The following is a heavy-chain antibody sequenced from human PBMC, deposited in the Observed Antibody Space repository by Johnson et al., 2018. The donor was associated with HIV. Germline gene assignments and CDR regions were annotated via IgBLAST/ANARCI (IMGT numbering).Heavy chain of an antibody. J-gene: IGHJ3*02. V-gene: IGHV3-30-3*01. Sequence: QVQLVESGGGLVQPGGSLSLSCAASGFTFSSYAMHWVPQAPGQGLEWVAVISYDGSNKYYADSVKGRFTISRDNSKNTLYLQMNSLRAEDTAVYYCASVRSDYSNDDAFDIWGQGTMVTVSS. CDR3: ASVRSDYSNDDAFDI. CDR2: ISYDGSNK. D-gene: IGHD4-11*01. CDR1: GFTFSSYA.